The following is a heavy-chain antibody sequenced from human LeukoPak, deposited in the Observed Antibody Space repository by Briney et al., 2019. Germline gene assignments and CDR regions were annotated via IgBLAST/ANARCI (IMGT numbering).Heavy chain of an antibody. CDR3: ARERGIQLPKGGIDP. CDR2: IIPIFGTA. Sequence: SVKVSCKASGGTFSSYAISWVRQAPGQGLEWMGRIIPIFGTANYAQKFQGRVTITTDESTSTAYMELSRLRSEDTAVYYCARERGIQLPKGGIDPWGQGTLVTVSS. CDR1: GGTFSSYA. V-gene: IGHV1-69*05. D-gene: IGHD5-18*01. J-gene: IGHJ5*02.